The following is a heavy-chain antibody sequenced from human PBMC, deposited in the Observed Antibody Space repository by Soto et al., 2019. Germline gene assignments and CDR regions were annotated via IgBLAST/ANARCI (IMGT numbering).Heavy chain of an antibody. CDR2: ISAYNTNT. Sequence: ASVKVSCKASGYTFTSYGISWVRQAPGQGLEWMGWISAYNTNTNYAQKLQGRVTMTTDTSTSTSYMELRSLRSDDTAVYFCATDRLEATGDYWRQVNLVTVST. J-gene: IGHJ4*02. V-gene: IGHV1-18*01. D-gene: IGHD1-26*01. CDR1: GYTFTSYG. CDR3: ATDRLEATGDY.